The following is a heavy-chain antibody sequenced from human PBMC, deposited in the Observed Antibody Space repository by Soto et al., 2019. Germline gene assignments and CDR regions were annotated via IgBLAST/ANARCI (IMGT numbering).Heavy chain of an antibody. V-gene: IGHV4-34*01. D-gene: IGHD4-17*01. CDR3: ARGGAVTTYYYYYYMDV. Sequence: QVQLQQWGAGLLKPSETLSLTCAVYGGSFSGYYWSWIRQPPGKGLEWIGEINHSGSTNYNPSLKSRVPISVDTSKNQFSLKLSSVTAADTAVYYCARGGAVTTYYYYYYMDVWGKGTTVTVSS. CDR1: GGSFSGYY. J-gene: IGHJ6*03. CDR2: INHSGST.